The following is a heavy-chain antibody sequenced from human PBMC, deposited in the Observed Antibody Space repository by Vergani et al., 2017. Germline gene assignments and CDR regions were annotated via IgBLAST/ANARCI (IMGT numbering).Heavy chain of an antibody. CDR2: IYYSGST. J-gene: IGHJ4*02. D-gene: IGHD2-21*02. Sequence: QVQLQESGPGLVKPSETLSLTCTVSNDSVSNTFYYWGWIRQTPGKGLEWIGSIYYSGSTYYNPSLESRVTMSVDTSKSQFFLNLSSVTAADTAVYYCARSVVTASAYFDYWGRGTLVPVSS. CDR1: NDSVSNTFYY. CDR3: ARSVVTASAYFDY. V-gene: IGHV4-39*01.